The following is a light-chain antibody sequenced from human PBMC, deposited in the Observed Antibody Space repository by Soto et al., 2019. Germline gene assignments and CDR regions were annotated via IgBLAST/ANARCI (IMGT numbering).Light chain of an antibody. V-gene: IGKV1-12*01. Sequence: DIQMTQSPSSVSASVGDRVTITCRASQGIRSWLAWYQQKPGKVPKLLIYKASTLESGVPSRFSGSGSGTEFTLTISSLQAEDSGTYYCQQANSLPLTFGGGTKVEIK. J-gene: IGKJ4*01. CDR1: QGIRSW. CDR3: QQANSLPLT. CDR2: KAS.